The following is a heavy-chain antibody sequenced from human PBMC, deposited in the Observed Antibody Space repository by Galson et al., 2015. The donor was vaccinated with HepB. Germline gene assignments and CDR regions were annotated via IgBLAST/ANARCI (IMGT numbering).Heavy chain of an antibody. Sequence: SLRLSCAASGFSFKSSGMHWVRQAPGKGLEWVAIIWYDGSNKYYADSLKGRFTISRDSSKNTLYLEMNGLRAEDTAVYYCARVVQQLAYGMDVWGQGTTVTVSS. D-gene: IGHD6-13*01. J-gene: IGHJ6*02. V-gene: IGHV3-33*01. CDR3: ARVVQQLAYGMDV. CDR2: IWYDGSNK. CDR1: GFSFKSSG.